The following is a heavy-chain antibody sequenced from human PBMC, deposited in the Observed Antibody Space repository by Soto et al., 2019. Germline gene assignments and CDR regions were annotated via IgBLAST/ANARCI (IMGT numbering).Heavy chain of an antibody. J-gene: IGHJ4*02. CDR3: AREGTYCSGGSCYPHFDS. D-gene: IGHD2-15*01. CDR1: GFTFSSYG. V-gene: IGHV3-33*01. CDR2: IWYDGSKK. Sequence: QVQLVESGGGVVQPGRSLRLSCAASGFTFSSYGMHWVRQAPGMGLVWVAVIWYDGSKKYYADSVKGRFTISRDNSKNTLYLQMNSMRAEDTAVYYCAREGTYCSGGSCYPHFDSWGQGTLVTVSS.